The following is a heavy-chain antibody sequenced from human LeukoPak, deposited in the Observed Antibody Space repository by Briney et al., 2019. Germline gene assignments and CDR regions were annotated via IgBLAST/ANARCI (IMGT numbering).Heavy chain of an antibody. CDR1: GFSVSSNY. Sequence: GGSLRLSCAASGFSVSSNYMSWVRQAPGKGLEWVSAISGSGDRSYYADSVKGRFIISRDNSKNTLYLQMNSLRAEDTAVYYCAKSLTTVTYYYYMDVWGKGTTVTISS. CDR2: ISGSGDRS. V-gene: IGHV3-23*01. J-gene: IGHJ6*03. CDR3: AKSLTTVTYYYYMDV. D-gene: IGHD4-17*01.